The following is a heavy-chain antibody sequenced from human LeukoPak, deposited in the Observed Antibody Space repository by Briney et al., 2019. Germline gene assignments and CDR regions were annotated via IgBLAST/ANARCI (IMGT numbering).Heavy chain of an antibody. CDR1: GGSISSSNW. CDR3: ASLSRSSRAFDI. CDR2: IYYSGST. Sequence: SGTLSLTCAVSGGSISSSNWWSWVRQPPGKGLEWIGEIYYSGSTNYNPSLKSRVTISIDKSENQFSLKLSSVTAADTAVYYCASLSRSSRAFDIWGQGTMVTVSS. D-gene: IGHD6-13*01. J-gene: IGHJ3*02. V-gene: IGHV4-4*02.